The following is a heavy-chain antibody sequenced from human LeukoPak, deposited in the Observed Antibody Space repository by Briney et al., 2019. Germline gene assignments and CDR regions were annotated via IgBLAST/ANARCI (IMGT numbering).Heavy chain of an antibody. CDR2: ISSSGSTI. V-gene: IGHV3-11*04. J-gene: IGHJ4*02. CDR3: AKERAYYDSSAADY. CDR1: GFTFSDYY. Sequence: PGGSLRLSCAASGFTFSDYYMSWIRQAPGKGLEWVSYISSSGSTIYYADSVKGRFTISRDNAKNSLYLQMNSLRAEDTAVYYCAKERAYYDSSAADYWGQGTLVTVSS. D-gene: IGHD3-22*01.